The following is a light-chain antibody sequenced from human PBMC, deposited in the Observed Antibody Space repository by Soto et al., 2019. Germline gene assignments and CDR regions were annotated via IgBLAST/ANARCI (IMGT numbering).Light chain of an antibody. V-gene: IGKV3-15*01. J-gene: IGKJ4*01. CDR2: GAS. Sequence: EIVMTQSPATLSVSPGERATLSCRASQSVSSNLAWYQQKPGQAPRLLIYGASTRATGIPARLSGSGSGTEFTLTISSLQSEDFAVYYCQQYNNWPPLTFGGGTKVEI. CDR1: QSVSSN. CDR3: QQYNNWPPLT.